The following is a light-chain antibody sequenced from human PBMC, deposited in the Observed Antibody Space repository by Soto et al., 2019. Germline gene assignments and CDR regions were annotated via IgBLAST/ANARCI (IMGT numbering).Light chain of an antibody. CDR1: QSIGRF. V-gene: IGKV1-5*01. Sequence: DIQMTQSPSTLSASVGDRVTITCRASQSIGRFLAWYQHQPGKAPKLLIYDASTLESGVPSRFSGTGSGTEFTSSITRLQPEDFGTYYCQQCYMGWTFGQGTKVDFK. CDR2: DAS. CDR3: QQCYMGWT. J-gene: IGKJ1*01.